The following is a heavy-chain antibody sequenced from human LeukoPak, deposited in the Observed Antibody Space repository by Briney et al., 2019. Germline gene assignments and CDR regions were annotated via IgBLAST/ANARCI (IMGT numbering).Heavy chain of an antibody. Sequence: KSGGSLRLSCAASGFTFSDYYMTWIRQAPGKGLEWLSYISGSGSYTNYADSVKGRFTVSRDNSKNTLYLQVSSLRAEDTALYYCAKQIYHDSSDYYRDKIFDYWGQGTLVTVSS. V-gene: IGHV3-11*03. CDR2: ISGSGSYT. CDR1: GFTFSDYY. D-gene: IGHD3-22*01. CDR3: AKQIYHDSSDYYRDKIFDY. J-gene: IGHJ4*02.